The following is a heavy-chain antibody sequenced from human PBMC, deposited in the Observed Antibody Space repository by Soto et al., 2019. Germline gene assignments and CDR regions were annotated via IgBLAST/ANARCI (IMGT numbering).Heavy chain of an antibody. CDR1: GGSISSYY. D-gene: IGHD4-4*01. J-gene: IGHJ2*01. V-gene: IGHV4-59*01. CDR2: IYYSGST. Sequence: QVQLQESGPGLVKPSETLSLTCTVSGGSISSYYWSWIQQPPGKGLEWIGYIYYSGSTNYNPSLKSRVTISVDTSKNQFSLKLSSVTAADTAVYYCARDNFGNYDWYFDLWGRGTLVTVSS. CDR3: ARDNFGNYDWYFDL.